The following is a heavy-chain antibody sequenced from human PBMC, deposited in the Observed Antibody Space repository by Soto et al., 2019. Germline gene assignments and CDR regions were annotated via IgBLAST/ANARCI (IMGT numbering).Heavy chain of an antibody. D-gene: IGHD3-10*01. CDR1: GFTFRSYA. CDR3: ASNRPGAGSYFYYYYYMDV. CDR2: ISGSGGST. J-gene: IGHJ6*03. V-gene: IGHV3-23*01. Sequence: EVKLLESGGGLVQPGGSLRLSCAASGFTFRSYAMSWVRQAPGKGLEWVSAISGSGGSTYYADSVQGRFTISRDNSKNTRYLQINRLRSEDTAGSYCASNRPGAGSYFYYYYYMDVWGKGTTVTVSS.